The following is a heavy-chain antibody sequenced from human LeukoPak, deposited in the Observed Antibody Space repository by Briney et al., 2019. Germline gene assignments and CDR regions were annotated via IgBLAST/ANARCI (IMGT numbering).Heavy chain of an antibody. D-gene: IGHD6-25*01. J-gene: IGHJ4*02. CDR2: IRYDGSNK. Sequence: GGSLRLSCAASGFTFSSYGMHWVRQAPGKGLEWVAFIRYDGSNKYYADSVKGRFTISRDNSKNTLYLQMDSLRADDTAVYYCAKGSGTAEEFWGQGTLVTVSS. V-gene: IGHV3-30*02. CDR3: AKGSGTAEEF. CDR1: GFTFSSYG.